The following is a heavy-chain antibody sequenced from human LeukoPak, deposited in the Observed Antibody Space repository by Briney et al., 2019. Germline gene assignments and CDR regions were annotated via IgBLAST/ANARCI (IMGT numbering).Heavy chain of an antibody. D-gene: IGHD6-19*01. CDR1: GFTFSSSY. J-gene: IGHJ6*02. Sequence: GGSLRLSCAASGFTFSSSYMNWVRQAPGKGLEWVSSISSSGTYIYYADSVKGRFTISRDNSKNSVSLQMNSLRAEDTAVYYCARGAKSRAAVAVDYYYYGMDVWSQGTTVTVSS. CDR2: ISSSGTYI. CDR3: ARGAKSRAAVAVDYYYYGMDV. V-gene: IGHV3-21*01.